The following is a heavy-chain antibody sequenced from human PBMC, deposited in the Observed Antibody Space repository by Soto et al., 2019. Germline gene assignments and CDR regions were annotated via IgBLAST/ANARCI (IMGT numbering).Heavy chain of an antibody. V-gene: IGHV4-59*01. Sequence: SETLSLTCTVSGGSISSYYWSWIRQSPGKGLDWIAYISYSGSTNYNPSLKSRVTISVDTSKNQFSLKLSSVTAGDTAVYYCARIQGRRFLEWLSAYYFDYWGQGTLVTVSS. CDR2: ISYSGST. J-gene: IGHJ4*02. CDR1: GGSISSYY. D-gene: IGHD3-3*01. CDR3: ARIQGRRFLEWLSAYYFDY.